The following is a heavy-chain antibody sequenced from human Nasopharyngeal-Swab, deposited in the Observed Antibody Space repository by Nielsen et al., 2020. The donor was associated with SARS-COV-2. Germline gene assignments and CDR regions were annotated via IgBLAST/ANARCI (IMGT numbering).Heavy chain of an antibody. Sequence: GESLKISCAASGFTFSRYAMNWVRQAPGKGLEWVSLMSGSGFGTYYADSVKGRFTISRDNSQNTLYLQIDRLRVEDTAVYYCAKGPYEGSAYFDDMDFWGQGTLVTVSS. CDR3: AKGPYEGSAYFDDMDF. CDR1: GFTFSRYA. CDR2: MSGSGFGT. D-gene: IGHD3-22*01. J-gene: IGHJ4*02. V-gene: IGHV3-23*01.